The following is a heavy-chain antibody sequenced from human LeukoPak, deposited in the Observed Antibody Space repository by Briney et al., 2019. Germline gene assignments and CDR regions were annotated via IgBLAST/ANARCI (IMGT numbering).Heavy chain of an antibody. D-gene: IGHD6-6*01. J-gene: IGHJ4*02. CDR2: IYPGDSDT. CDR3: ARQSYSSSSWGAIDY. Sequence: GESLKISCKGSGYTFTSYWIGWVRQMPGKGLEWMGLIYPGDSDTRYSPSFQGQVTISADKSISTAHLQWSSLKASDTAMYYCARQSYSSSSWGAIDYWGQGTLVTVSS. CDR1: GYTFTSYW. V-gene: IGHV5-51*01.